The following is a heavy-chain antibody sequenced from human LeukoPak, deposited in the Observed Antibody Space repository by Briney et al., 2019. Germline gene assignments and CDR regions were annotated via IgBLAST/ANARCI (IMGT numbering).Heavy chain of an antibody. J-gene: IGHJ3*02. CDR2: ISGSGGST. V-gene: IGHV3-23*01. CDR3: AKDIDNQYYYDSSGYLGAFDI. CDR1: GFTFSSYA. D-gene: IGHD3-22*01. Sequence: QSGGSLRLSCAASGFTFSSYAMSWVRQAPGKGLEWVSAISGSGGSTYYADSVKGRFTISRDNSKNTLYLQMNSLRAEDTAVYYCAKDIDNQYYYDSSGYLGAFDIWGQGTMVTVSS.